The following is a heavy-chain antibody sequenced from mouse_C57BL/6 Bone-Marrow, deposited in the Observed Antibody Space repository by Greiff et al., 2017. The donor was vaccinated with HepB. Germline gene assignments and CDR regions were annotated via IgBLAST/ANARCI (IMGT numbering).Heavy chain of an antibody. V-gene: IGHV3-6*01. CDR1: GYSITSGYY. J-gene: IGHJ1*03. Sequence: ESGPGLVKPSQSLSLTCSVTGYSITSGYYWNWIRQFPGNKLEWMGYISYDGSNNYNPSLKNRISITRDTSKNQFFLKLNSVTTEDTATYYCARDYYDYGWYFDVWGTGTTVTVSS. CDR2: ISYDGSN. CDR3: ARDYYDYGWYFDV. D-gene: IGHD2-4*01.